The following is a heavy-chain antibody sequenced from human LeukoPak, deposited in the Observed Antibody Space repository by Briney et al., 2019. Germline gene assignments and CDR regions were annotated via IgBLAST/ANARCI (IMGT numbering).Heavy chain of an antibody. Sequence: GGSLRLSCAASGFTFSNAWMSWVRQAPGKGLEWVSTISGGGGSTYYADSVKGRFTISRDNSKNTLYLQVNSLRAEDTAVYYCAKGGKWDVTPFDYWGQGTLVTVSS. D-gene: IGHD1-26*01. V-gene: IGHV3-23*01. CDR1: GFTFSNAW. CDR3: AKGGKWDVTPFDY. CDR2: ISGGGGST. J-gene: IGHJ4*02.